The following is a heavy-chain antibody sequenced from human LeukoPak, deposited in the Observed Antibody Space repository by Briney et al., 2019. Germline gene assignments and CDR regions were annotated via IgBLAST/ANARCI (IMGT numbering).Heavy chain of an antibody. CDR3: AVSGHMSGLEIDY. Sequence: GGSLRLSCVASGITFSSYSMNWVRQAPGKGLEWVSYISSFSGTINYADSVKGRFTISRDNAKNSLYLQMNSLRAEDTAVYYCAVSGHMSGLEIDYWGQGTLVTVSS. V-gene: IGHV3-48*01. J-gene: IGHJ4*02. CDR2: ISSFSGTI. CDR1: GITFSSYS. D-gene: IGHD5-12*01.